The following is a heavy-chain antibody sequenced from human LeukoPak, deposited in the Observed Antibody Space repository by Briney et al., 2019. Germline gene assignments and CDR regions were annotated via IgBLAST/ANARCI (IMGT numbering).Heavy chain of an antibody. CDR2: ISSSGSTI. V-gene: IGHV3-48*03. D-gene: IGHD3-10*01. CDR3: ARDGSVHGDFTQGFDY. J-gene: IGHJ4*02. Sequence: GGSLRLSCAASGFTFSSYEMNWVRQAPGKGLEWVSYISSSGSTIKYAESVKGRFTISRDNAKNSLYLQMSSLRAEDTAVYYCARDGSVHGDFTQGFDYWGQGTLVTVS. CDR1: GFTFSSYE.